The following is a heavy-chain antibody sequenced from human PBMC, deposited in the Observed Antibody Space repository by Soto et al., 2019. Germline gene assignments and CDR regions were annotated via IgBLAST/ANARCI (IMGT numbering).Heavy chain of an antibody. CDR2: IIPMSGTA. CDR1: GGTFSSYG. Sequence: QVQLVQSGAEVKKPGSSVKVSCKASGGTFSSYGIHWVRQAPGQGLEWMGGIIPMSGTANYAQKFQGRVAISVDESTRAAYMELSSLRSEDTAMYYCARENYYGSGSYYRDAFDIWGQGTMVTVSS. CDR3: ARENYYGSGSYYRDAFDI. V-gene: IGHV1-69*01. J-gene: IGHJ3*02. D-gene: IGHD3-10*01.